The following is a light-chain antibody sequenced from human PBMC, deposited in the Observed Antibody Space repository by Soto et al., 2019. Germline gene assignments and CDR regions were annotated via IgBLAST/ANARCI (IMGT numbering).Light chain of an antibody. CDR1: QTISSSY. CDR3: QRSGLSPPFS. J-gene: IGKJ3*01. Sequence: EIVLTQSPGTLSLSPGERATLSCRASQTISSSYFAWYQQKPGQAPRLLISGAYSRATGIPERFSGSGSGTDFTLTISRLEPEDFAVYYCQRSGLSPPFSLGPGTKVEIK. V-gene: IGKV3-20*01. CDR2: GAY.